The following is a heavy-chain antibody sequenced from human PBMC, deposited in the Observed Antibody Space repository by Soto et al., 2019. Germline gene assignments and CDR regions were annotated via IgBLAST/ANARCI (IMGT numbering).Heavy chain of an antibody. CDR2: IYYSGST. V-gene: IGHV4-31*03. CDR1: GGSISSGGYY. J-gene: IGHJ5*02. CDR3: ARDRILANCGGDCYIFDP. Sequence: KSSETLSLTCTVSGGSISSGGYYWSWIRQHPGKGLEWIGYIYYSGSTYYNPSLKSRVTISVDTSKNQFSLKLSSVTAADTAVYYCARDRILANCGGDCYIFDPWGQGTLVTVSS. D-gene: IGHD2-21*02.